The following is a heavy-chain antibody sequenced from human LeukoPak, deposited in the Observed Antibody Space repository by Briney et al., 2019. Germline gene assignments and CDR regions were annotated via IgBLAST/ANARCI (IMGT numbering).Heavy chain of an antibody. D-gene: IGHD3-22*01. CDR3: AKSDDGSGYSPEDY. V-gene: IGHV3-23*01. CDR1: GFTFSSYA. Sequence: GSLRLSCAASGFTFSSYAMSWVRQAPGKGLEWVSAISGSGGSTYYADSVKGRFTISRDNSKNTLYLQMNSLRAEDTAVYYCAKSDDGSGYSPEDYWGQGTLVTVSS. J-gene: IGHJ4*02. CDR2: ISGSGGST.